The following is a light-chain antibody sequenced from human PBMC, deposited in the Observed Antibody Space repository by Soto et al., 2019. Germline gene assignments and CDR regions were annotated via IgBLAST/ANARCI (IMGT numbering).Light chain of an antibody. CDR3: QQYGSSSWT. CDR2: GAS. V-gene: IGKV3-20*01. CDR1: QSVSSSY. Sequence: DIEMTQSPGTLSLSPGERATLSCRASQSVSSSYLSWYQQKPGQAPRLLIYGASSRTTGIPYRFSGSGSGTDFTLTISRLEPKDFAVYYCQQYGSSSWTFGQGTKVEIK. J-gene: IGKJ1*01.